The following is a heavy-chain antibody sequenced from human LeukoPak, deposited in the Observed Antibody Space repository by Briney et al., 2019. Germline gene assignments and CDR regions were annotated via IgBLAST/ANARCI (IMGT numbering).Heavy chain of an antibody. CDR2: IYWTGGT. V-gene: IGHV4-59*01. CDR3: ARGRGYSGYDLDWYFDL. J-gene: IGHJ2*01. D-gene: IGHD5-12*01. Sequence: SETLSLTCTVDSISNYYWTWIRQPPGKGLEWIGYIYWTGGTNYNPSLQSRVTMSVDTSKNHFSLRLRSVTAADTAVYYCARGRGYSGYDLDWYFDLWGRGTLVTVSS. CDR1: DSISNYY.